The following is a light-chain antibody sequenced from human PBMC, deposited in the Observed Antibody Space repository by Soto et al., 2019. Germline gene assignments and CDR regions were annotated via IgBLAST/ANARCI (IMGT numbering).Light chain of an antibody. V-gene: IGLV2-14*01. Sequence: QSALTQPASVSGSPGQSITISCTGTSSDVGTYDYVSWHQQHPGKAPKLIIYDVNNRPSGVSSRFSGSKSGNTASLTISGLQAEDEADYYCSSFSTTGTHVFGTGTKLTVL. CDR1: SSDVGTYDY. CDR2: DVN. CDR3: SSFSTTGTHV. J-gene: IGLJ1*01.